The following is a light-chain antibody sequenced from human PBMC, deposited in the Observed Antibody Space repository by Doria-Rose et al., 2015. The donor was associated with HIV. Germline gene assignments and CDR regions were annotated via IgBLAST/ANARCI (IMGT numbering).Light chain of an antibody. CDR2: DGS. CDR1: QSFSSTY. Sequence: EIVMTQSPGTLSLSPGERATLSCRASQSFSSTYLAWYQQKPGQAPSLLSYDGSTRATGIPDRFSASGSGTDFTLTINRLEPEDFALYYCHQYGTSWTFGQGTKVEI. CDR3: HQYGTSWT. V-gene: IGKV3-20*01. J-gene: IGKJ1*01.